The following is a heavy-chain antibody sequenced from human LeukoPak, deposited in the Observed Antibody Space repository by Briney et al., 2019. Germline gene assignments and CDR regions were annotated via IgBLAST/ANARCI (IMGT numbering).Heavy chain of an antibody. J-gene: IGHJ4*02. CDR3: AKDHPDWGSSFQY. CDR1: GFTFSNYG. V-gene: IGHV3-33*06. CDR2: IWYDGSNK. D-gene: IGHD7-27*01. Sequence: GGSLRLSCAASGFTFSNYGMHWVRQAPGKGLEWVAIIWYDGSNKYYADSVKGRFTISRDNSKNTLYLQMNSLRDEDTAVYYCAKDHPDWGSSFQYWGQGTLVTVSS.